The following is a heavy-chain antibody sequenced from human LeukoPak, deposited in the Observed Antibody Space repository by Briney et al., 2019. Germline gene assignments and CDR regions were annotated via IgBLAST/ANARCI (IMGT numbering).Heavy chain of an antibody. D-gene: IGHD6-13*01. J-gene: IGHJ4*02. Sequence: GGSLRLSCAASGFTFSSYDMHWVRQATGKGLEWVSAIGTAGDTYYPGSVKGRFTISRENAKNSLYLQMNSLRVGDTAVYYCARTYSSSWYVFDYWGQGTLVTVSS. CDR2: IGTAGDT. CDR3: ARTYSSSWYVFDY. V-gene: IGHV3-13*01. CDR1: GFTFSSYD.